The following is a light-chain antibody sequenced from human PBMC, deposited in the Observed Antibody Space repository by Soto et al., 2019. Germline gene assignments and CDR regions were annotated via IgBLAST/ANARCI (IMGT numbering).Light chain of an antibody. CDR2: DAF. CDR1: QSVSSY. CDR3: QQRSNWPIT. V-gene: IGKV3-11*01. Sequence: IVLTQSPATLSLSPGERATLSCRASQSVSSYLAWYQQKPGQAPRLLISDAFNRATGIPARFSGSGSGTDFTLTISSLEPEDFAVYFCQQRSNWPITFGQGTRLEI. J-gene: IGKJ5*01.